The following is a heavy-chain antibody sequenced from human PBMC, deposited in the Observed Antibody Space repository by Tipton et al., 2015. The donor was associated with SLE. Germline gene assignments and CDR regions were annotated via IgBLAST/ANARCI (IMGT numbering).Heavy chain of an antibody. CDR3: ARGNTDSSGYYGWFDP. CDR2: IYYSGST. V-gene: IGHV4-61*05. CDR1: GGSISSSSYY. J-gene: IGHJ5*02. D-gene: IGHD3-22*01. Sequence: TLSLTCTVSGGSISSSSYYWGWIRQPPGKGLEWIGYIYYSGSTNYNPSLKSRVTISVDTSKNQFSLKLSSVTAADTAVYYCARGNTDSSGYYGWFDPWGQGTLVTVSS.